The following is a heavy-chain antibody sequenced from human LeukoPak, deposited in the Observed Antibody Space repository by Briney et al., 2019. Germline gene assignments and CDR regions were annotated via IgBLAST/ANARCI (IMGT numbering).Heavy chain of an antibody. D-gene: IGHD6-13*01. V-gene: IGHV3-21*01. Sequence: GGSLRLSCAASGFTFSSYSMNWVRQAPGKGLEWVSSISSSSSYIYYADSVKGRFTISRDNAKNSLYLQMNSLRAEDTAVYYCARGPCSSSWYVYWGQGTLVTVSS. CDR1: GFTFSSYS. J-gene: IGHJ4*02. CDR3: ARGPCSSSWYVY. CDR2: ISSSSSYI.